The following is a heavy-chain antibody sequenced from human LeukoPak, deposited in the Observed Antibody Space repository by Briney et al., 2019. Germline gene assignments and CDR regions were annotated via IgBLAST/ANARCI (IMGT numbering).Heavy chain of an antibody. Sequence: RASVKVSCKASGGTFSSYAISWVRQAPRQGLEWMGGIIPIFGTANYAQKFQGRVTITADESTSTAYMELSSLRSEDTAVYYCARAHRQLERLGRYYFDYWGQGTLVTVSS. J-gene: IGHJ4*02. V-gene: IGHV1-69*13. CDR1: GGTFSSYA. D-gene: IGHD1-1*01. CDR3: ARAHRQLERLGRYYFDY. CDR2: IIPIFGTA.